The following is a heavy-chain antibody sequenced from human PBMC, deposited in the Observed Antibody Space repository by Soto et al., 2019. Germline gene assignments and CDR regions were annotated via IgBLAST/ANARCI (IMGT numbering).Heavy chain of an antibody. J-gene: IGHJ6*02. V-gene: IGHV3-23*01. CDR3: AKALHGYYYYGMDV. Sequence: LRLSCAASGFTFSSYAMSWVRQAPGKGLEWVSAISGSGGSTYYADSVKGRFTISRDNSKNTLYLQMNSLRAEDTAVYYCAKALHGYYYYGMDVWGQVTTVTVSS. CDR2: ISGSGGST. CDR1: GFTFSSYA.